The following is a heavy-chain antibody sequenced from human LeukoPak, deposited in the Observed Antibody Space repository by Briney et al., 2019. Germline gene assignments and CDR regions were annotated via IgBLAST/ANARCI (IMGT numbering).Heavy chain of an antibody. V-gene: IGHV1-2*02. CDR1: GYTFTGYY. CDR3: ARVANLDTSPYCYDSSGYPDHDAFDI. J-gene: IGHJ3*02. D-gene: IGHD3-22*01. CDR2: INPNSGGT. Sequence: ASVKVSCKASGYTFTGYYMHWVRQAPGQGLEWMGWINPNSGGTNYAQKFQGRVTMTRDTSISTAYMELSRLRSDDTAVYYCARVANLDTSPYCYDSSGYPDHDAFDIWGQGTMVTVSS.